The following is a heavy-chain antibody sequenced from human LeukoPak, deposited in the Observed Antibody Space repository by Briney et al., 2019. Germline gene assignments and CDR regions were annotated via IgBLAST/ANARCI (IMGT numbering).Heavy chain of an antibody. Sequence: PSETLSLTCTVSGGSISSYYWSWIRQPPGKGLEWIGYIYYSGSTNYNPSLKSRVTISVDTSKNQFSLKLSSVTAADTAVYYCARVEEYYDILTGYSRAGYFDYWGQGTLVTVSS. CDR3: ARVEEYYDILTGYSRAGYFDY. J-gene: IGHJ4*02. CDR2: IYYSGST. CDR1: GGSISSYY. V-gene: IGHV4-59*01. D-gene: IGHD3-9*01.